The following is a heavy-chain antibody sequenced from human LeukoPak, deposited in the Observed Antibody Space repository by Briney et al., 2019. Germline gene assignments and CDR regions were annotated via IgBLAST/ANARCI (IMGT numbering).Heavy chain of an antibody. D-gene: IGHD1-26*01. CDR2: ISYDGSNK. Sequence: GGSLRLPCAASGFTFSSYPRHWVRQAPGKGLGGGAVISYDGSNKYYADSVKGRFTISRDNSKNTLYLQMNSLRAEDTAVYYCAKDRSGSYSQGLDYWGQGTLVTVSS. V-gene: IGHV3-30-3*01. CDR3: AKDRSGSYSQGLDY. CDR1: GFTFSSYP. J-gene: IGHJ4*02.